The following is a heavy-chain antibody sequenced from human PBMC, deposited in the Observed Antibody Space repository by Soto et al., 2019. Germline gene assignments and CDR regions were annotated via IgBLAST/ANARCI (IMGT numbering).Heavy chain of an antibody. V-gene: IGHV4-31*03. J-gene: IGHJ4*02. Sequence: SETLSLTCTVSGGSISSGGYYWSWIRQHPGKGLEWIGYIYYSGSTYYNPSLKSRVTISVDTSKNQFSLKLSSVIAADTAVYYCARDNLTGVRGYFDYWGQGTLVTVSS. CDR2: IYYSGST. CDR1: GGSISSGGYY. D-gene: IGHD7-27*01. CDR3: ARDNLTGVRGYFDY.